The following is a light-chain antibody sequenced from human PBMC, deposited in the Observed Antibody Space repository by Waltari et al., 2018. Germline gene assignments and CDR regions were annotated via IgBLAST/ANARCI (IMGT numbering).Light chain of an antibody. V-gene: IGKV2-28*01. Sequence: EIVMTQSPLSLPVTPGEPASMSCRSSQSLLNSNGNDYLDWYVQKPGQSPQLLIYLGSNRAPGVPDRFSGSGSDTEFTLQISRVEAEDVGIYYCMQSLQTPPWTFGQGTKLEIK. CDR2: LGS. CDR3: MQSLQTPPWT. CDR1: QSLLNSNGNDY. J-gene: IGKJ1*01.